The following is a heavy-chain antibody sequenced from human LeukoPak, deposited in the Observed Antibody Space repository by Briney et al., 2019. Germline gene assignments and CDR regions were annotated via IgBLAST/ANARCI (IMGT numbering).Heavy chain of an antibody. J-gene: IGHJ4*02. V-gene: IGHV3-7*03. CDR3: AGSID. CDR2: IKQDETEK. CDR1: GFTFSNFW. Sequence: GGSLRLSCTASGFTFSNFWMGWVRQAPGKGLEWVANIKQDETEKFYLGSVKGRFTISRDNAKDSLYLQVNSLRADDTAVYYCAGSIDWGQGTLVTVSS. D-gene: IGHD3-10*01.